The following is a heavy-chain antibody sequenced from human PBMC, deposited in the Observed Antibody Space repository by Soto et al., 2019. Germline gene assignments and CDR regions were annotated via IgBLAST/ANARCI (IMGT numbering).Heavy chain of an antibody. CDR1: GFTFNTYP. CDR3: AVLLSVGVTLRPIDYFDY. D-gene: IGHD2-8*02. CDR2: ISTSGGST. J-gene: IGHJ4*02. V-gene: IGHV3-23*01. Sequence: EVQLLDSGGGLVRPGGSLRLSCAASGFTFNTYPMSWVRQAPGKGLEWVSAISTSGGSTYYADSVKGRFTISRDNSKNSVVWQMNSRRADDTAVYYLAVLLSVGVTLRPIDYFDYWGQGTRVTVSS.